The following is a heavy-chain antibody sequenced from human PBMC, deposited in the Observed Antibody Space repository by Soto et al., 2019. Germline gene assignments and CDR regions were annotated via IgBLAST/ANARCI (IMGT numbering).Heavy chain of an antibody. CDR1: GFTFSSYA. CDR2: ISGSGGST. CDR3: AKAPDPTVLYYYYYMDV. Sequence: GGSLRLSCAASGFTFSSYAMSWVRQAPGKGLEWVSAISGSGGSTYYADSVKGRFTISRDNSKNTLYLQMNSLRAEDTAVYYCAKAPDPTVLYYYYYMDVWGKGTTVTVS. J-gene: IGHJ6*03. D-gene: IGHD4-17*01. V-gene: IGHV3-23*01.